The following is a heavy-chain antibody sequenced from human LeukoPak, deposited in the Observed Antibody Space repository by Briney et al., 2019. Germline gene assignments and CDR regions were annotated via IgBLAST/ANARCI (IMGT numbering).Heavy chain of an antibody. Sequence: GGSLRLSCAASGFTFSSYAMSWVRQAPGKGLEWVSAISGSGGSTYYADFVKGRFTISRDNSKNTLYLQMNSLRAEDTAVYYCAKGALRFLEWLPRSWFDYWGQGTLVTVSS. CDR3: AKGALRFLEWLPRSWFDY. CDR2: ISGSGGST. J-gene: IGHJ5*01. V-gene: IGHV3-23*01. D-gene: IGHD3-3*01. CDR1: GFTFSSYA.